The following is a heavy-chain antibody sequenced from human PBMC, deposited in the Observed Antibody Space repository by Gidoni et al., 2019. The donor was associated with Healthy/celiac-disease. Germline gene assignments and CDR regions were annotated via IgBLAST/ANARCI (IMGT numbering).Heavy chain of an antibody. CDR1: GGSISSYY. Sequence: QVQLQESGPGLVKPSETLSLPCPVSGGSISSYYWSWIRQPPGKGLEWIGYIYYSGSTNYNPSLKSRVTISVDTSKNQFSLKLSSVTAADTAVYYCVGGMDVWGQGTTVTVSS. J-gene: IGHJ6*02. V-gene: IGHV4-59*01. CDR3: VGGMDV. CDR2: IYYSGST.